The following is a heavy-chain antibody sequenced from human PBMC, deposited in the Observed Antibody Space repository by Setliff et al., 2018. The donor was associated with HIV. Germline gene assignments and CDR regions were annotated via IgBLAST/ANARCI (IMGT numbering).Heavy chain of an antibody. CDR1: GDSISNPNYY. CDR3: ARVDCSGGSCYSPAY. V-gene: IGHV4-61*01. Sequence: SETLSLTCSVSGDSISNPNYYWGWIRQPPGKGLEWIGYIYNSGGTNYNPSLKSRVTISLDTSKNQFSLNLTSVTAADTAVYYCARVDCSGGSCYSPAYWGQGTLVTVSS. D-gene: IGHD2-15*01. CDR2: IYNSGGT. J-gene: IGHJ4*02.